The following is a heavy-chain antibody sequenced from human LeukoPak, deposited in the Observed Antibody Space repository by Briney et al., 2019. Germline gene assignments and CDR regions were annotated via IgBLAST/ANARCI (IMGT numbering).Heavy chain of an antibody. D-gene: IGHD6-19*01. CDR3: VRRDSSGWYNYFDY. CDR2: IYYSGST. CDR1: GGSISSYY. J-gene: IGHJ4*02. Sequence: SETLSLTCTVSGGSISSYYWSWIRQPPGKGLEWIGYIYYSGSTNYNPSLKSRVTISVDMSKNQFSLKLSSVTAADTGVYYCVRRDSSGWYNYFDYGGQGTLVTVSS. V-gene: IGHV4-59*01.